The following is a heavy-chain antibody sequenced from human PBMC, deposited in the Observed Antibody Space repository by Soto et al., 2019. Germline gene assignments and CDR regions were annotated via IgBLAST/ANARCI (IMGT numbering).Heavy chain of an antibody. Sequence: GASVKVSCKASGGTFSSYTISWVRQAPGQGLKWMGRIIPILGIANNAQKFQGRVTITADKSTSTAYMELSSLRSEDTAVYYCATVPDIVVVVAATSGFADWGQGSLVTVSS. CDR1: GGTFSSYT. V-gene: IGHV1-69*02. D-gene: IGHD2-15*01. CDR2: IIPILGIA. J-gene: IGHJ4*02. CDR3: ATVPDIVVVVAATSGFAD.